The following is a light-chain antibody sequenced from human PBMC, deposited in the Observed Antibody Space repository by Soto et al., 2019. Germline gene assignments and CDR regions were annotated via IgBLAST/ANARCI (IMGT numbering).Light chain of an antibody. J-gene: IGKJ4*01. CDR3: QEYSNWLLLT. V-gene: IGKV3-15*01. CDR2: GAS. CDR1: QRVRGN. Sequence: EIVMTQSPATLSVSPGERATLSCRASQRVRGNVAWYQQRPGQGLRLLIYGASTRATGIPARFSGSGSGTEFTLTISSLQSEDVAVYYSQEYSNWLLLTFGGGTKVEIK.